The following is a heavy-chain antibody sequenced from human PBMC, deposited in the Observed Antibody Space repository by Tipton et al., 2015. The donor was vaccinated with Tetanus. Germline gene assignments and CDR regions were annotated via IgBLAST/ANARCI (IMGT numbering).Heavy chain of an antibody. D-gene: IGHD1-26*01. CDR1: GFTFRNYW. J-gene: IGHJ4*02. Sequence: SLRLSCAASGFTFRNYWMHWVRQAPGKGLVWVSRLNGDGTSISYADSVKGRFTISRDNAKNTLYLQMNSLRAEDTAVYYCTTDVWTYSGADYWGRGALVTVSS. CDR3: TTDVWTYSGADY. V-gene: IGHV3-74*01. CDR2: LNGDGTSI.